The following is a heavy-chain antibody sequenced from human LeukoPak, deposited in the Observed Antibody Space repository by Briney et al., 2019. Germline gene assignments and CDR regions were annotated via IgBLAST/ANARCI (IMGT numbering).Heavy chain of an antibody. D-gene: IGHD1-26*01. CDR3: ARDVGGSLDY. Sequence: GGSLRLSCAASAFSFSNYWMAWVRQAPGKGPEWVANIKEDETKKNYVDSVRGRFTISRDNAKNSLYLHMSSLRAEDTAVYYCARDVGGSLDYWGQGTLVTVSS. CDR2: IKEDETKK. J-gene: IGHJ4*02. CDR1: AFSFSNYW. V-gene: IGHV3-7*01.